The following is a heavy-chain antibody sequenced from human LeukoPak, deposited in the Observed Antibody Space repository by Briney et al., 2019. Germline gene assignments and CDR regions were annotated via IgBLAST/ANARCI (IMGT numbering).Heavy chain of an antibody. CDR1: GGSFSGYY. V-gene: IGHV4-34*01. CDR3: ARGRGIVGY. Sequence: SETLSLTCAVSGGSFSGYYWSWIRQPPGKGLEWIGEINHSGSTNYNPSLKSRVTISVDTSKNQFSLKLSSVTAADTAVYYCARGRGIVGYWGQGTLVTVSS. D-gene: IGHD1-26*01. J-gene: IGHJ4*02. CDR2: INHSGST.